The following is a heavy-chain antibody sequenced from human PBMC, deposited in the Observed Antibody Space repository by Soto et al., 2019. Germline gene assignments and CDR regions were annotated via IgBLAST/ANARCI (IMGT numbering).Heavy chain of an antibody. D-gene: IGHD1-26*01. Sequence: SETLSLTCTVSGGSISSSSYYWCWIRHPPGKGLEWIGSIYYSGRTYYNPSLKSRVTISVDTSKNQFSLKLSSVTAADTAVYYCARLGGWESSYYYYGMEVWGQGTTVNVAS. CDR3: ARLGGWESSYYYYGMEV. CDR1: GGSISSSSYY. CDR2: IYYSGRT. V-gene: IGHV4-39*07. J-gene: IGHJ6*01.